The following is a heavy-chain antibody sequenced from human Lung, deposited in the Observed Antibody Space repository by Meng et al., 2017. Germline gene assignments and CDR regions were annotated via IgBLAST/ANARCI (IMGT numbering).Heavy chain of an antibody. D-gene: IGHD3-10*01. CDR1: DYTFTGYG. CDR2: LGAHDGDT. V-gene: IGHV1-18*01. Sequence: QVQPVQSGPEVKKPGASVKVSCKASDYTFTGYGVSWVRQAPGQGLEWMAWLGAHDGDTSHAPKFRGRVTASADRPTATAYMELRSLRSDDTAVYYCARGTPGRSYSDYWGQGTLVTVSS. CDR3: ARGTPGRSYSDY. J-gene: IGHJ4*02.